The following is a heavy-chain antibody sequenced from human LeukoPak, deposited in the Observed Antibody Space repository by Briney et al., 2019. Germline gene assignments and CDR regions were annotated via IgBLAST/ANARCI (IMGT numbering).Heavy chain of an antibody. Sequence: PSETLSLTCTVSGGSISSYYWSWIRQPPGKGLEWIGYIYYSGSTNYNPSLKSRVTISVDTSKNQFSLKLSSVTAADTAVYYCARDSSGWYNGMDVWGQGTTVTVSS. CDR1: GGSISSYY. CDR3: ARDSSGWYNGMDV. D-gene: IGHD6-19*01. CDR2: IYYSGST. V-gene: IGHV4-59*01. J-gene: IGHJ6*02.